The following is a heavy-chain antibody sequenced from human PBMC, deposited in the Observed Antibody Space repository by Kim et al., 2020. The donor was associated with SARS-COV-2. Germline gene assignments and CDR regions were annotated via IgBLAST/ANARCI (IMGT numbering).Heavy chain of an antibody. D-gene: IGHD3-22*01. CDR1: GFTVSSNY. Sequence: GGSLRLSCAASGFTVSSNYMSWVRQAPGKGLEWVSVIYSGGSTYYADSVKGRFTISRDNSKNTLYLQMNSLRAEDTAVYYCVQIFYYDSRYDAFDIWGQGTMVTVSS. CDR2: IYSGGST. CDR3: VQIFYYDSRYDAFDI. J-gene: IGHJ3*02. V-gene: IGHV3-66*01.